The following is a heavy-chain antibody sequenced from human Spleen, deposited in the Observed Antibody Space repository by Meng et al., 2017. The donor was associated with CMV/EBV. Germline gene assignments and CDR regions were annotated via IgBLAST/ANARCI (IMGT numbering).Heavy chain of an antibody. Sequence: GESLKISCVTSRFSFSVYAMHWVRQAPGKGLEWVSYISSSGSTIYYADSVKGRFTISRDNAKKSLYLQMNSLRSEDTAVYYCARDHPYCSSRSCYDHFSYAMDVWGRGTTVTVSS. CDR3: ARDHPYCSSRSCYDHFSYAMDV. J-gene: IGHJ6*02. CDR2: ISSSGSTI. V-gene: IGHV3-11*01. CDR1: RFSFSVYA. D-gene: IGHD2-2*01.